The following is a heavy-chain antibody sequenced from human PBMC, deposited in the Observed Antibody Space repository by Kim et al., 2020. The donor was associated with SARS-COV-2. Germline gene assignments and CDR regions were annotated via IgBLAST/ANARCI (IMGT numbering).Heavy chain of an antibody. D-gene: IGHD3-16*02. V-gene: IGHV1-69*13. CDR2: IIPIFGTA. CDR3: ARGGWHYDYIWGSYRYSYFDY. Sequence: SVKVSCKASGGTFSSYAISWVRQAPGQGLEWMGGIIPIFGTANYAQKFQGRVTITADESTSTAYMELSSLRSEDTAVYYCARGGWHYDYIWGSYRYSYFDYWGQGTLVTVSS. J-gene: IGHJ4*02. CDR1: GGTFSSYA.